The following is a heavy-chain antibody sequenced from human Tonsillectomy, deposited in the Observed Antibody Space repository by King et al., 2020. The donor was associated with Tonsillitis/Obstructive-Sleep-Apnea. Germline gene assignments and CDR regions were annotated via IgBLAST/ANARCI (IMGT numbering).Heavy chain of an antibody. V-gene: IGHV4-59*01. D-gene: IGHD3-10*01. CDR3: ARGGFTMALSQFDY. CDR1: GGSISSYY. CDR2: IYYSGST. J-gene: IGHJ4*02. Sequence: VQLQESGPGLVKPSETLSLTCTVSGGSISSYYWSWIRQPPGKGLEWIGYIYYSGSTNYNPSLKSRVTISVDTSKNQFSLKLSSVTAADTAVYYCARGGFTMALSQFDYWGQGTLVTVSS.